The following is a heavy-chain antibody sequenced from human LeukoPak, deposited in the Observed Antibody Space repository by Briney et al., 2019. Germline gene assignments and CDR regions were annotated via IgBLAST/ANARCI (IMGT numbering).Heavy chain of an antibody. CDR3: AKELRYFDWLSPFDY. V-gene: IGHV3-30*02. Sequence: PGGSLSLSCAASGFTFSSYGMHWVRQAPGKGLEWVAFIRYDGSNKYYADSVKGRFTISRDNSKNTLYLQMNSLRAEDTAVYYCAKELRYFDWLSPFDYWGQGTLVTVSS. CDR2: IRYDGSNK. J-gene: IGHJ4*02. D-gene: IGHD3-9*01. CDR1: GFTFSSYG.